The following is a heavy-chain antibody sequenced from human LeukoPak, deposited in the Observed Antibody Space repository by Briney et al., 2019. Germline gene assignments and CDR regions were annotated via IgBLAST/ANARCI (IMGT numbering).Heavy chain of an antibody. CDR3: ARRDGSSSGHLDY. D-gene: IGHD6-6*01. Sequence: GESLKISCKASGYSFTSYWIGWVRQMPGKGLEWVGIIYPGDSDTRYSPSFQGQVIISADKSISTAYLQWSSLKASDTAMYYCARRDGSSSGHLDYWGQGTLVTVSS. CDR1: GYSFTSYW. V-gene: IGHV5-51*01. J-gene: IGHJ4*02. CDR2: IYPGDSDT.